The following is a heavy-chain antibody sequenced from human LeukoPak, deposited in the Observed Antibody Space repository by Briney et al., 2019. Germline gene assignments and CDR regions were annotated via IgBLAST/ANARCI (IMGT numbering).Heavy chain of an antibody. CDR2: INPNSGVT. J-gene: IGHJ4*02. CDR3: AGDRNLYYDSTGYYCMDC. D-gene: IGHD3-22*01. CDR1: GYTFTGYY. Sequence: ASVRVSCKASGYTFTGYYLHWVRQAPGQGLEWMGWINPNSGVTNYAQSFQGRVTMTRDTSISTAYMDLSRLRSDDTAVYYCAGDRNLYYDSTGYYCMDCWGQGTLVTVSS. V-gene: IGHV1-2*02.